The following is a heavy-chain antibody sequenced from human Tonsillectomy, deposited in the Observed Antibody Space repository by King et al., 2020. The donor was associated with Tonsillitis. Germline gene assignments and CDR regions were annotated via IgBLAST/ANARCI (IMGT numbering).Heavy chain of an antibody. Sequence: QLQESGPGLVKPSETLSLTCTVSGGSISSSSYYWGWIRQPPGKGLEWIGSIYYSGSTYYNPSLKSRVTISVDTSKSRFSLKLSSVTAADTAVYYCARAYYDILTVYYPDAFDIWGQGTMVTVSS. CDR1: GGSISSSSYY. D-gene: IGHD3-9*01. CDR2: IYYSGST. V-gene: IGHV4-39*01. J-gene: IGHJ3*02. CDR3: ARAYYDILTVYYPDAFDI.